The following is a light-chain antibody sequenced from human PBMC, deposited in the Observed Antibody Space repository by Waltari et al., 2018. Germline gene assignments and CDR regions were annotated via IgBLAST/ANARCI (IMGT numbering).Light chain of an antibody. Sequence: QSVLTQPPSASGTPGQKVTISCSGSYSNIGSNIVTWYQQLPGTAPKLLISSNNYRPPGVPQRFSGAKTGASASLAISGRQSEDEADYYCATWDDRLTGVVFGGETKVTVL. J-gene: IGLJ2*01. CDR3: ATWDDRLTGVV. V-gene: IGLV1-44*01. CDR2: SNN. CDR1: YSNIGSNI.